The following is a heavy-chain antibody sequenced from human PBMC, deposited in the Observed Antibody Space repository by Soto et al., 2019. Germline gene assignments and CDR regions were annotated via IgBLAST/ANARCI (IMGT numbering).Heavy chain of an antibody. CDR1: GFTFSSFA. Sequence: PGGSLRLSCAASGFTFSSFALSWVRQAPGKGLEWVSAISGSGDGTDYADSVKGRFTISRDNSKNTLYLQMNSLRAEDTAVYYCAGPGYSSQDYWGQAALVTVCS. CDR3: AGPGYSSQDY. D-gene: IGHD5-18*01. V-gene: IGHV3-23*01. J-gene: IGHJ4*02. CDR2: ISGSGDGT.